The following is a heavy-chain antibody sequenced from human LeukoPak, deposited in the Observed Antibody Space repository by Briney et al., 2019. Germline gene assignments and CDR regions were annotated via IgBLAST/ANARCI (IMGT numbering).Heavy chain of an antibody. J-gene: IGHJ2*01. CDR2: IYYSGST. CDR1: GGSISSYY. V-gene: IGHV4-59*12. CDR3: ARDLNYGDLPNWYFDL. D-gene: IGHD4-17*01. Sequence: SETLSLTCTVSGGSISSYYWSWIGQPPGKGLEWIGNIYYSGSTYYNPSLKSRVTISVDRSKNQFSLKLSSVTAADTAVYYCARDLNYGDLPNWYFDLWGRGTLVTVSS.